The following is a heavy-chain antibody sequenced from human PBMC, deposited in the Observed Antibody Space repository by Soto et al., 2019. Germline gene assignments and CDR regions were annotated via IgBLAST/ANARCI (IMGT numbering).Heavy chain of an antibody. J-gene: IGHJ4*02. CDR3: ARERIWFGESDYYYDY. CDR1: GDLFNQYD. D-gene: IGHD3-10*01. CDR2: IYSSGST. Sequence: QLQESGPGLVRASETLSLTCTVSGDLFNQYDWSWIRQPPGKGLEWIGNIYSSGSTNYNPSLKSRVTISLGASKNQFSLKLGSVTAADTAVYYCARERIWFGESDYYYDYWGQGALVTVSS. V-gene: IGHV4-59*01.